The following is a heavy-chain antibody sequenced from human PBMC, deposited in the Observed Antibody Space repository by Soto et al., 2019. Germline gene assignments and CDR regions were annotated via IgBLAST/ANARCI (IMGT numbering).Heavy chain of an antibody. CDR1: GFTFDDYA. Sequence: SLRLSCAASGFTFDDYAMHWARQVPGKVLEWVSGINWNSGSIGYGDSVKGRFAISRDNAKNSLHLQMNSLSAEDTAFYYCVKDESINWYSGHFRHWGQGXLVTVYS. CDR2: INWNSGSI. J-gene: IGHJ1*01. V-gene: IGHV3-9*01. D-gene: IGHD6-13*01. CDR3: VKDESINWYSGHFRH.